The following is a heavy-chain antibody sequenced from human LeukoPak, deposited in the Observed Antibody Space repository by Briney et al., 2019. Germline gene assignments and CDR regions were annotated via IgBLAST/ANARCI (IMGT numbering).Heavy chain of an antibody. Sequence: GGSLRLSCAASGFTFSRYWMTWVRQAPGKGLEWVADIKQDGSEKYYVDSVKGRFTISRDNAKNSLYLQMNSLRAEDTAVYYCAREKEGYCSRTSCYLDYYYYYMDVWGKGTTVTISS. CDR3: AREKEGYCSRTSCYLDYYYYYMDV. CDR1: GFTFSRYW. J-gene: IGHJ6*03. CDR2: IKQDGSEK. D-gene: IGHD2-2*01. V-gene: IGHV3-7*01.